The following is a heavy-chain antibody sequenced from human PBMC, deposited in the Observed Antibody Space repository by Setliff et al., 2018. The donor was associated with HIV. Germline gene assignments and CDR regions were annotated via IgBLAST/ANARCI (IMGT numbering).Heavy chain of an antibody. V-gene: IGHV4-39*07. CDR1: RDSIRNGAYY. CDR3: ARGGTVSADFDS. Sequence: PSETLSLTCTVSRDSIRNGAYYWGWIRQPPGKGLEWIGSIYYSGSAYYNPSFKSRVTLPVDTSENQFSLRLSSVTAADTAVYFCARGGTVSADFDSWGQGTLVTVSS. J-gene: IGHJ4*02. CDR2: IYYSGSA. D-gene: IGHD6-19*01.